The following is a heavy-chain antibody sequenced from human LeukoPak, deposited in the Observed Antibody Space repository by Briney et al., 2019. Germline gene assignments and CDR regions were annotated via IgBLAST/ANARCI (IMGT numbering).Heavy chain of an antibody. CDR1: GFTFSSYS. Sequence: PGGSLRLSCAASGFTFSSYSMNWVRQAPGKGLEWVSSISSSSSSYIYYADSVKGRFTISRDNAKNSLYLQMNSLRAEDTAVYYCAVGYCSSTSCLRGNHREYFQHWGQGTLVTVSS. J-gene: IGHJ1*01. D-gene: IGHD2-2*01. CDR2: ISSSSSSYI. V-gene: IGHV3-21*01. CDR3: AVGYCSSTSCLRGNHREYFQH.